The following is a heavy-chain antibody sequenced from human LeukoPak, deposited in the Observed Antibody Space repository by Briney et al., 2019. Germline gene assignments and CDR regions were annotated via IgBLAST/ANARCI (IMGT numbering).Heavy chain of an antibody. J-gene: IGHJ4*02. CDR1: GYTFTSYG. V-gene: IGHV1-18*01. Sequence: GASVKVSCKASGYTFTSYGISWVRQAPGQGLEWMGWISTYNGNTNYAQNLQGRVTMTTDTSTSTAYMELRSLRSDDTAVYYCARSLADIVVVVAAEYYFDYWGQGTLVTVSS. CDR3: ARSLADIVVVVAAEYYFDY. CDR2: ISTYNGNT. D-gene: IGHD2-15*01.